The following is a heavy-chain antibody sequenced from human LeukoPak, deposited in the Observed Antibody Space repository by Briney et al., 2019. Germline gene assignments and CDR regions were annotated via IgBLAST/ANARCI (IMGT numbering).Heavy chain of an antibody. CDR2: ISSSSSYI. CDR1: GFTFSNAC. J-gene: IGHJ6*03. CDR3: ARDRVVPVEYYYYYYMDV. V-gene: IGHV3-21*01. Sequence: GGSLRLSCAASGFTFSNACMNWVRQAPGKGLEWVSSISSSSSYIYYADSVKGRFTISRDNAKNSLYLQMNSLRAEDTAVYYCARDRVVPVEYYYYYYMDVWGKGTTVTVSS. D-gene: IGHD2-2*01.